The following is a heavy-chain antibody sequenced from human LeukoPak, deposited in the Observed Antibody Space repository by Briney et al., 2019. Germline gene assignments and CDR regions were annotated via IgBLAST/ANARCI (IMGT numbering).Heavy chain of an antibody. V-gene: IGHV4-34*01. J-gene: IGHJ4*02. D-gene: IGHD6-13*01. CDR1: GGSFSGYY. CDR3: ARRDSSSWYPDY. Sequence: SETLSLTCVVYGGSFSGYYWSWIRQPPGKGLEWIGEINHSGSTNYNPSLKSRVTISVDTSKNQFSLKLSSVTAADTAVYYCARRDSSSWYPDYWGQGTLVTVSS. CDR2: INHSGST.